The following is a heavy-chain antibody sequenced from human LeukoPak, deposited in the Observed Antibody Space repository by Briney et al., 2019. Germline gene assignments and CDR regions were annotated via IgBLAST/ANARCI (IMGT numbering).Heavy chain of an antibody. CDR1: GGSFSGYY. CDR2: INHSGST. D-gene: IGHD1-26*01. V-gene: IGHV4-34*01. Sequence: SSETLSLTRAVYGGSFSGYYWSWIRQPPGKGLEWLGEINHSGSTNYNPSLKSRVSISVDTPKNQFSLKLSSVTAADTAVYYCARGGGGSYRPMAFDIWGQGTMVTVSS. J-gene: IGHJ3*02. CDR3: ARGGGGSYRPMAFDI.